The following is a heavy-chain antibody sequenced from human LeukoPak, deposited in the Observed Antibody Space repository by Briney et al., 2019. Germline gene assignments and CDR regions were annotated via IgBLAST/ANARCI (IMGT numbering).Heavy chain of an antibody. Sequence: GGSLRLSCAASVFTFSSYEMNWVRQAPGKGLKWGSYIGTSDSSTYYADSVKGRFTISRDNAKNSLYLQMNSLRAEDTAVYYCARYGDSSVYYSADAFDIWGQGTMVTVSS. CDR3: ARYGDSSVYYSADAFDI. CDR2: IGTSDSST. D-gene: IGHD3-22*01. CDR1: VFTFSSYE. V-gene: IGHV3-48*03. J-gene: IGHJ3*02.